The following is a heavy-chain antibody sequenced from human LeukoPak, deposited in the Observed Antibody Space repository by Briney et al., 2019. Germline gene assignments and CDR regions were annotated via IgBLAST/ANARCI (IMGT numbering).Heavy chain of an antibody. V-gene: IGHV3-48*04. Sequence: GGSLRLSCEASGFSFTNAWMNWVRLAPGKGLEWIAYISVRAGTIYYGDSAEGRFTISRDDAKNSLYLQMNGLRVEDTAIYYCAKDFPHYYEVPHGMDVWGQGTTVTV. CDR1: GFSFTNAW. CDR2: ISVRAGTI. D-gene: IGHD3-22*01. J-gene: IGHJ6*02. CDR3: AKDFPHYYEVPHGMDV.